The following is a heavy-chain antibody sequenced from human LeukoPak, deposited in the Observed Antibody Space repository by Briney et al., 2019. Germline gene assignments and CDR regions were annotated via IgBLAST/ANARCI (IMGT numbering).Heavy chain of an antibody. D-gene: IGHD2-2*01. J-gene: IGHJ5*02. V-gene: IGHV3-30-3*01. Sequence: GGSLRLSCAASGFTFSSYAMHWVRQAPGKGLEWVAVISYDGSNKYYADSVKGRFTISRDNSKNTLYLQMNSLRAEDTAVYYCARDRAIVVVPADNWFDPWGQGTLVTVSS. CDR2: ISYDGSNK. CDR1: GFTFSSYA. CDR3: ARDRAIVVVPADNWFDP.